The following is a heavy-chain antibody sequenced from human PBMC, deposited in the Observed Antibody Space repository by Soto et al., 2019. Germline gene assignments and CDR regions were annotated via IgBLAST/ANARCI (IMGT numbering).Heavy chain of an antibody. J-gene: IGHJ5*02. Sequence: SSETLSLTCTVSGGSISSGDYYWSWIRQPPGKGLEWIGYIYYGGSTYYNPSLKSRVTISVDTSKNQFSLKLSSVTAADTAVYYCARDRPHCGGDCSWFDPWGQGTLVTVSS. CDR2: IYYGGST. CDR1: GGSISSGDYY. CDR3: ARDRPHCGGDCSWFDP. V-gene: IGHV4-30-4*01. D-gene: IGHD2-21*02.